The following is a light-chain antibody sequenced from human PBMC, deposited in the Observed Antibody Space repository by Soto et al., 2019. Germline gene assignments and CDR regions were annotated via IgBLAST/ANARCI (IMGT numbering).Light chain of an antibody. CDR2: DAS. J-gene: IGKJ5*01. CDR1: LNVNSY. V-gene: IGKV3-11*01. Sequence: VLKQSPSTLSLSPGERETLYCRASLNVNSYLAWYQQKPGQAPRLVIYDASNRAPGIPARFSGSGSGTDFTLTISSLEPEDFAVYYCQQRQYGPPITSGQGTRLEIK. CDR3: QQRQYGPPIT.